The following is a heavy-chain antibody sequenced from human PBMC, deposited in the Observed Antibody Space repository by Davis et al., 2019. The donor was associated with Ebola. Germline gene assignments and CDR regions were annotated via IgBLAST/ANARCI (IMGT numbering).Heavy chain of an antibody. Sequence: MPSETLSLTCTVSGVSISSHFWSWIRQPPGKGLEWIGYIFYSGTTTYNPSLKSRVTISVDTSKNHFSLRLSSVTAADTAVYYCARHYILGRNWFDPWGQGTLVTVSS. V-gene: IGHV4-59*08. CDR1: GVSISSHF. D-gene: IGHD2-21*01. J-gene: IGHJ5*02. CDR2: IFYSGTT. CDR3: ARHYILGRNWFDP.